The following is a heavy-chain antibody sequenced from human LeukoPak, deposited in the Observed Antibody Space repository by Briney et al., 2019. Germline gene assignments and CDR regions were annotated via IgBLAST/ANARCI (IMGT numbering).Heavy chain of an antibody. Sequence: SETLPLTCTVSGGSISSYYWSWIRQPPGKGLEWTGYIYYSGSTNYNPSLKSRVTISVDTSKNQFSLKLSSVTAADTAVYYCARHVRENIVVVPAVSGSAFDIWGQGTMVTVSS. J-gene: IGHJ3*02. V-gene: IGHV4-59*08. CDR2: IYYSGST. CDR3: ARHVRENIVVVPAVSGSAFDI. CDR1: GGSISSYY. D-gene: IGHD2-2*01.